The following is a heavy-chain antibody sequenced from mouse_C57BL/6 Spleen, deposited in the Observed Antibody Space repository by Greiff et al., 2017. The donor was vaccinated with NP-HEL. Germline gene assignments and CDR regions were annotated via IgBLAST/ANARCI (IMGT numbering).Heavy chain of an antibody. J-gene: IGHJ4*01. CDR2: IWTGGGT. Sequence: QVQLQQSGPGLVAPSQSLSITCTVSGFSLTSYAISWVRQPPGKGLEWLGVIWTGGGTNYNSALKSRLSISKDNSKSQVFLKMNSLQTDDTARYYCARSLSTGYYAMDYWGQGTSVTVSS. CDR1: GFSLTSYA. D-gene: IGHD1-1*01. V-gene: IGHV2-9-1*01. CDR3: ARSLSTGYYAMDY.